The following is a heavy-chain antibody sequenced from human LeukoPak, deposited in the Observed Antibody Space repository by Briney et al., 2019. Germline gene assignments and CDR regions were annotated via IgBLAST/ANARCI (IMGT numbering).Heavy chain of an antibody. J-gene: IGHJ4*02. CDR2: NISSGGST. Sequence: PGGSLRLSSAASGFSFSSYSMSWVRQAPGKGLEWFSSNISSGGSTYYADSVKGRFTISRDNSKNTLYLQMNSLRAEDTAVYYCAKDLAITMIVVGLFDYWGQGTLVTVSS. V-gene: IGHV3-23*01. CDR3: AKDLAITMIVVGLFDY. D-gene: IGHD3-22*01. CDR1: GFSFSSYS.